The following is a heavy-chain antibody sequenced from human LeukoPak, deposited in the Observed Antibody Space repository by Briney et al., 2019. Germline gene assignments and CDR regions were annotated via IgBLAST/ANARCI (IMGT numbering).Heavy chain of an antibody. Sequence: ASVKVSCKASGGTFSSYAISWVRQAPGQGLEWMGGIIPIFGTANYAQKFQGRVTITADKSTSTAYKELSSLRSEDTAVYYCARDQSYGDAFDIWGQGTMVTVSS. V-gene: IGHV1-69*06. CDR2: IIPIFGTA. CDR1: GGTFSSYA. CDR3: ARDQSYGDAFDI. J-gene: IGHJ3*02. D-gene: IGHD3-16*01.